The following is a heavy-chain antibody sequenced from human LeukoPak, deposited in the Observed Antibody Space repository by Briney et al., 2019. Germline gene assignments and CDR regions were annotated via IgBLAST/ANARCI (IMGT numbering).Heavy chain of an antibody. V-gene: IGHV3-48*01. J-gene: IGHJ3*02. CDR3: AKGEFPEPYYTFVI. D-gene: IGHD1-14*01. Sequence: PGGSLRLSCAASGFTFSSYSMNWVRQAPGKGLEWVSYISSSSSTIYYADSVKGRFTISRDNAKNSLYLQMNSLRAEDTAVYYCAKGEFPEPYYTFVIWGQGTMVTVSS. CDR1: GFTFSSYS. CDR2: ISSSSSTI.